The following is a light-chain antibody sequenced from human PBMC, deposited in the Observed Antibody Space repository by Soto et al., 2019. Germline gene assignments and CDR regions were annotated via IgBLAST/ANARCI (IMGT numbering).Light chain of an antibody. CDR1: NIGGKS. J-gene: IGLJ2*01. CDR3: QVWESSSDHPNVV. Sequence: SYELTQPPSVSVAPGKTARITCGGNNIGGKSVHWYQQKPGQAPVLVIYYDSDRPSGIPERFSGSNSGNTATLTISGVEAGDEADYYCQVWESSSDHPNVVFGGGTKLTVL. CDR2: YDS. V-gene: IGLV3-21*01.